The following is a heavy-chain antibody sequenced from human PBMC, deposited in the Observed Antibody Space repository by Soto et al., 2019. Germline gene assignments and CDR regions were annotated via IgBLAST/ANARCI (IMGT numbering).Heavy chain of an antibody. CDR3: AKDGAAGTIWVYFDY. V-gene: IGHV3-30*18. J-gene: IGHJ4*02. Sequence: GGSLRLSCAASGFTFSSYGMHWVRQAPGKGLEWVAVISYDGSNKYYADSVKGRFTISRDNSKNTLYLQMNSLRAEDTAVYYCAKDGAAGTIWVYFDYWGQGTLVTVSS. CDR2: ISYDGSNK. CDR1: GFTFSSYG. D-gene: IGHD6-13*01.